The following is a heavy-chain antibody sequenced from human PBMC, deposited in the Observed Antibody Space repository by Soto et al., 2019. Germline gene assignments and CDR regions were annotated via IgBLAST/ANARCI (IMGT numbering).Heavy chain of an antibody. V-gene: IGHV3-23*01. D-gene: IGHD1-20*01. J-gene: IGHJ5*02. CDR3: AKGGESYNWNPNWFDP. CDR1: GFTFSSYA. CDR2: ISGSGGST. Sequence: GGSLRLSCAASGFTFSSYAMSWVRQAPGKGLEWVSAISGSGGSTYYADSVKGRFTISRDNSKNTLYLQMTSLSAEDTAVYYCAKGGESYNWNPNWFDPWGKGTLVTVSS.